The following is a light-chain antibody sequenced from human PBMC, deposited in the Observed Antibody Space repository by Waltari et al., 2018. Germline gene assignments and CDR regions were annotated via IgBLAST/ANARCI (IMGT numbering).Light chain of an antibody. CDR2: DVS. Sequence: QSALTQPASVSGSPGPSITISCTGTSSDVGGYNYVPWYQQHHGKAPKLMIYDVSNRPSGVSNRFSGSKSGNTASLTISGLQAEDEADYYCSSFRSDHTYVFGSGTEVTVL. V-gene: IGLV2-14*03. CDR1: SSDVGGYNY. CDR3: SSFRSDHTYV. J-gene: IGLJ1*01.